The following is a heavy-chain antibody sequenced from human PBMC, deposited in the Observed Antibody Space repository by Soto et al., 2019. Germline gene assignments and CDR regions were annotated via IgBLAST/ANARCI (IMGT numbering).Heavy chain of an antibody. Sequence: QVQLVESGGGVVQPGRSLRLSCAASGFTFSSYGMHWVRQAPGKGQEWVAVISYDGSNKYYADSVKGRFTISRDNSKNTLYLQMNSLRAEDTAVYYCAKLCGTSSTSCYGFDYWGQGTLVTVSS. D-gene: IGHD2-2*01. J-gene: IGHJ4*02. CDR2: ISYDGSNK. CDR3: AKLCGTSSTSCYGFDY. CDR1: GFTFSSYG. V-gene: IGHV3-30*18.